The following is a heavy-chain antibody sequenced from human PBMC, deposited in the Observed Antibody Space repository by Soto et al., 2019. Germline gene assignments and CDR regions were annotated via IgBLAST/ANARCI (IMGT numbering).Heavy chain of an antibody. V-gene: IGHV4-59*01. CDR1: GGSISSYY. CDR3: ARSDSPNKDSPYSSFDY. Sequence: PSETLSLTCTVSGGSISSYYWSWIRQPPGKGLEWIGYIYYSGSTNYNPSLKSRVTISVDTSKNQFSLKLSSVTAADTAVYYCARSDSPNKDSPYSSFDYWGQGTLVTVSS. D-gene: IGHD5-18*01. CDR2: IYYSGST. J-gene: IGHJ4*02.